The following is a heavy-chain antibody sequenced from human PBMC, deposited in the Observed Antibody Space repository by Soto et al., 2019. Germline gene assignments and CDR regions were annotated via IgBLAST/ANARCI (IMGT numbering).Heavy chain of an antibody. CDR2: IYYSGSN. CDR3: ARDRHYYDSRGMQAGFDY. V-gene: IGHV4-59*01. CDR1: GGSISSYY. Sequence: QVQLQESGPGLVKPSETLSLTCTVSGGSISSYYWSWIRQPPGKGLEWIGYIYYSGSNNYNPSLKSLVTISVDTSKNQFSLKLSSVTAADTAVYYCARDRHYYDSRGMQAGFDYWGQGTLVTVSS. D-gene: IGHD3-22*01. J-gene: IGHJ4*02.